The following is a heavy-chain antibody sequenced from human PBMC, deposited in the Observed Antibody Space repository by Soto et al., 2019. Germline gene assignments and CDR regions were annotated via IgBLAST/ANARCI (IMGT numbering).Heavy chain of an antibody. CDR1: GGTFSSSA. CDR3: ARDKDRQQLGGNYYYIMDV. D-gene: IGHD3-3*02. V-gene: IGHV1-69*05. J-gene: IGHJ6*02. Sequence: QVQLVQSGAEVKKPGSSVKVSCKASGGTFSSSAFSWVRQAPGQGLEWMGGIMPIFRTPDYAQKLQGRVTXTXDXTTSTAYMELSSVTSEDTGVYYCARDKDRQQLGGNYYYIMDVWGQGTTVTVSS. CDR2: IMPIFRTP.